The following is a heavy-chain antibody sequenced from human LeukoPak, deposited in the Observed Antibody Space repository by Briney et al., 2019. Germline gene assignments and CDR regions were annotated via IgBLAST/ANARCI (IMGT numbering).Heavy chain of an antibody. CDR3: ALISGSGRYYYFDY. J-gene: IGHJ4*02. Sequence: GGSLRLSCAASGFTFSSYGMHWVRQAPGKGLEWVAVISYDGSNKYYADSVKGRFTISRDNSKNTLYLQMNSLRAEDTAVYYCALISGSGRYYYFDYWGQGTLVTVSS. D-gene: IGHD1-26*01. CDR1: GFTFSSYG. CDR2: ISYDGSNK. V-gene: IGHV3-30*03.